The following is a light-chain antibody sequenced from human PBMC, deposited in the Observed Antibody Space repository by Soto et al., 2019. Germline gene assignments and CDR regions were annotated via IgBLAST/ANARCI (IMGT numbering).Light chain of an antibody. J-gene: IGKJ1*01. CDR1: QSINNW. Sequence: DIQMTQSPSTLSASVGDRVTITYRASQSINNWLAWYQQKPGKAPKILIYDASSLQSGVPSRFSGSRSGTEFTLTISSLQPDDFATYSCHQYDTYPRTFGQGTKVEIK. CDR3: HQYDTYPRT. V-gene: IGKV1-5*01. CDR2: DAS.